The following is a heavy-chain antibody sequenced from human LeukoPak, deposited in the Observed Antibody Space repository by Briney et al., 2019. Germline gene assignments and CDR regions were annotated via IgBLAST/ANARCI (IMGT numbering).Heavy chain of an antibody. CDR3: ARTEVDTAMVTPSYYYYMDV. V-gene: IGHV1-46*01. D-gene: IGHD5-18*01. CDR2: INPSGGST. Sequence: ASVKVSCKASGYTFTSYYMHWVRQAPGQGLEWMGIINPSGGSTSYAQKFQGRVTMTRDTSTSTVYMELSSLRSEDTAVYYCARTEVDTAMVTPSYYYYMDVWGKGTTVTVSS. J-gene: IGHJ6*03. CDR1: GYTFTSYY.